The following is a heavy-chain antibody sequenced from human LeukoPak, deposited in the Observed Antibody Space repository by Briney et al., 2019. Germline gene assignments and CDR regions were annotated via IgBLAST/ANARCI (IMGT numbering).Heavy chain of an antibody. J-gene: IGHJ4*02. Sequence: PGGSLRLSCAASGFTFSSYWMSWVRQAPVKGLEWVANIKQDGSEKYYVDSVKGRLTISRDNDKNSLFLQMTSLRAEDTAVYYCARGGGRYSPLGYWGQGTLVTVSS. D-gene: IGHD3-16*02. CDR1: GFTFSSYW. CDR3: ARGGGRYSPLGY. V-gene: IGHV3-7*01. CDR2: IKQDGSEK.